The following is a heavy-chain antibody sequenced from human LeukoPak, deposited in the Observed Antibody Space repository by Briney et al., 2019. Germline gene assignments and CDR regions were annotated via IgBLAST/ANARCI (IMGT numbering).Heavy chain of an antibody. CDR3: ARLNPGYVTAPHDS. CDR2: AYYSGSI. CDR1: GGSITAGNHH. Sequence: PSETLSLTCTVSGGSITAGNHHWGWIRHPPGKGLEWIGSAYYSGSIFSDTSHKSRVTISGDTSKNQFSLSLSSVTAADTAVYYCARLNPGYVTAPHDSWGQGMLVTVSS. D-gene: IGHD3-16*01. J-gene: IGHJ5*01. V-gene: IGHV4-39*01.